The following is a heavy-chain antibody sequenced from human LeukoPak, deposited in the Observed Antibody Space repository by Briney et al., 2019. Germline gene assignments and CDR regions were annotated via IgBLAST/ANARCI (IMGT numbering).Heavy chain of an antibody. CDR2: ILPSGAGT. V-gene: IGHV1-46*01. CDR1: GYTFTSYY. D-gene: IGHD3-10*01. Sequence: ASVKVSCKASGYTFTSYYMHWVRQAPGQGLEWMGLILPSGAGTIYAQKFQGRLTITMDTSTSTVYMDLSSLGSEDTAIYFCVREGYYSSGSGDEKAFDHWAQGTLVTVSS. CDR3: VREGYYSSGSGDEKAFDH. J-gene: IGHJ5*02.